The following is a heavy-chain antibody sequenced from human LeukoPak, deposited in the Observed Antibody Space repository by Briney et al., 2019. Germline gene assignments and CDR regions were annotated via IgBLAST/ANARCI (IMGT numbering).Heavy chain of an antibody. V-gene: IGHV4-39*07. Sequence: SETLSLTCTVSGGSISSSNYYWGWIRQPPGKGLEWIGSIFYSGSTYYNPSLKSRVTMSVDTSKNQFSLKLTSLTAADTAVYYCARGEHSADYWGPGALVTVSS. CDR3: ARGEHSADY. CDR2: IFYSGST. D-gene: IGHD1/OR15-1a*01. J-gene: IGHJ4*02. CDR1: GGSISSSNYY.